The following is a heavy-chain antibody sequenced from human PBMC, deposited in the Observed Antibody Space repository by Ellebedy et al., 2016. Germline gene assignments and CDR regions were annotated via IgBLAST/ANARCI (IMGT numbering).Heavy chain of an antibody. CDR2: IYEGLHVKT. CDR3: ARSFSGTDDFDF. J-gene: IGHJ4*02. Sequence: SETLSLTXTVSGVTVTGYYWSWIRQTPGKGLEWLGSIYEGLHVKTNYNPSLQSRVTLALDTSKGQISLRLRSVTAADTALYYCARSFSGTDDFDFWGPGTVVAVSS. V-gene: IGHV4-59*02. D-gene: IGHD5-12*01. CDR1: GVTVTGYY.